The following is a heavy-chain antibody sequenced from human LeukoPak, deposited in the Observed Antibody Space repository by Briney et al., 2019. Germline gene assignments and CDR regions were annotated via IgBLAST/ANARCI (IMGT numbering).Heavy chain of an antibody. CDR3: AKDSGVVVPAALFDY. J-gene: IGHJ4*02. CDR1: GFTFSDYY. V-gene: IGHV3-11*01. D-gene: IGHD2-2*01. CDR2: ISNSGRTL. Sequence: GGSLRLSCAASGFTFSDYYMSWIRQAPGKGLEWVSYISNSGRTLYYADSVKGRFTISRDNAKNSLYLQMNSLRAEDTAVYYCAKDSGVVVPAALFDYWGQGTLVTVSS.